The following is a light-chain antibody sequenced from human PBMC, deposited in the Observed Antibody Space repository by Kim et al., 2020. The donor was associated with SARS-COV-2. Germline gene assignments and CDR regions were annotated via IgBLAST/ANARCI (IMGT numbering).Light chain of an antibody. J-gene: IGKJ4*01. CDR3: QQYNNWPPLI. V-gene: IGKV3-15*01. CDR1: QSVRSN. CDR2: GAS. Sequence: SPGERAPPSRKASQSVRSNLAWYQQKPGQAPRLLIYGASTRAAGVPARFSGSGSGTEFTLTISSLQSEDFAIYYCQQYNNWPPLIFGGGTKVDIK.